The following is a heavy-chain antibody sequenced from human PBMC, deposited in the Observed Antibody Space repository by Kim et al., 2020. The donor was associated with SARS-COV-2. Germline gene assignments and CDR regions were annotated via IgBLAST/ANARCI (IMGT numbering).Heavy chain of an antibody. V-gene: IGHV3-49*03. CDR3: TSGMSAIHH. J-gene: IGHJ5*02. Sequence: GGSLRLSCTSSGFNLGAHPVNWFRQPPGKGLEWVGLIRSKASGATTEYAASVRGRYTVSRDDSKSIAYLQMNSLKTEDTAVYFCTSGMSAIHHWGQGTLVSVSS. CDR2: IRSKASGATT. CDR1: GFNLGAHP. D-gene: IGHD3-10*01.